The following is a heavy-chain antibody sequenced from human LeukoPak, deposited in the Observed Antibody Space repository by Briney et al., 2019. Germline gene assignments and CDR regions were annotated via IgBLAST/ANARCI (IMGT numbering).Heavy chain of an antibody. CDR3: ARGRQCDY. J-gene: IGHJ4*02. CDR2: IYSGGTA. V-gene: IGHV3-53*01. CDR1: GFTVSSNY. D-gene: IGHD4-11*01. Sequence: GGSLRLSCVASGFTVSSNYMSWVRQAPGKGLEWISIIYSGGTAFYADSVKGRFTISRDNSKNTLYLQMNSLRADDTAMYYCARGRQCDYWGQGTLVTVSS.